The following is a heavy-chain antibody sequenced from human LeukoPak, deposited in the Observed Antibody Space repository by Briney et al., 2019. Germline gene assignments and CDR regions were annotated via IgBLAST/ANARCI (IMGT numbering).Heavy chain of an antibody. Sequence: SETLSLTCSVSGGSISSYYWSWIRKPAGKGLEWIGRIYSSGATNYNPSLKSRVTMSVDTSRNQVSLKLGSVTAADTAVYYCARDRIFGNIIGLWGQGTLVTVSS. J-gene: IGHJ4*02. V-gene: IGHV4-4*07. CDR3: ARDRIFGNIIGL. CDR1: GGSISSYY. D-gene: IGHD3-3*02. CDR2: IYSSGAT.